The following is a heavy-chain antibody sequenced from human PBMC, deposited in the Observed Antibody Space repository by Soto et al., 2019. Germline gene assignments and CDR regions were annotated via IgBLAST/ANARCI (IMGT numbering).Heavy chain of an antibody. J-gene: IGHJ3*02. V-gene: IGHV1-45*02. CDR3: AETVSVGGNDAFEI. CDR1: GYTFTYRY. D-gene: IGHD3-16*01. CDR2: ITPFNGNT. Sequence: SVKVSCKASGYTFTYRYLHWVRQAPGQALEWMGWITPFNGNTNYAQKFQDRVTITRDRSMSTAYMELSSLRSEDTAMYYCAETVSVGGNDAFEIWGQGTMVTVSS.